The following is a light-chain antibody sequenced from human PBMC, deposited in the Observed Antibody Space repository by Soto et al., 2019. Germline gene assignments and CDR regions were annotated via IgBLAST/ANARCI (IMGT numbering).Light chain of an antibody. CDR2: DSN. V-gene: IGLV1-51*01. CDR1: SSNIGDNS. Sequence: QSVLTQPPSVSAAPGQKVTISCSGSSSNIGDNSVSWYQQLPGTAPKLLIYDSNKRPSGIPDRFSGSKSGTSATLGITGLQTDDEADYYCGTWDSSLSAGVFGTGTKLTVL. CDR3: GTWDSSLSAGV. J-gene: IGLJ1*01.